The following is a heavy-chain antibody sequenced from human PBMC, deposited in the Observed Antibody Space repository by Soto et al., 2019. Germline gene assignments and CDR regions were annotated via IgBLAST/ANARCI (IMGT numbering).Heavy chain of an antibody. CDR3: ARDRASNGPYYYYGMDV. J-gene: IGHJ6*02. CDR1: GGSISSGYYY. Sequence: PSETLSLTCSVSGGSISSGYYYWSWIRQPPGKGLEWIGNIYYSGSTNYNPSLKSRVTISVDTSKNQFSLKLSSVTAADTAVYYCARDRASNGPYYYYGMDVWGQGTTVTVSS. V-gene: IGHV4-61*01. CDR2: IYYSGST. D-gene: IGHD3-10*01.